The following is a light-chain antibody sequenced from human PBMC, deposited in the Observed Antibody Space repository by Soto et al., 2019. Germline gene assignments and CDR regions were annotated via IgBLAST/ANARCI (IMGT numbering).Light chain of an antibody. CDR3: QPYNSYDT. Sequence: DIQMTQSPSTLSSSVGDRVTITCRASQSISSWLAWYKQKPGKAPKLLIYDASSLESGVPSRFSVIGSGTEFTLTIRSLKPDDFATDDCQPYNSYDTFGQVTKGEIK. CDR2: DAS. J-gene: IGKJ1*01. V-gene: IGKV1-5*01. CDR1: QSISSW.